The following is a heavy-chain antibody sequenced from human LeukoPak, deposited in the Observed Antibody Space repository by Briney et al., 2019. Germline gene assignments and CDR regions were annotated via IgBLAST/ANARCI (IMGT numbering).Heavy chain of an antibody. V-gene: IGHV3-7*03. CDR3: ATTGNFYDMDV. CDR2: IDQHGTEE. J-gene: IGHJ6*03. CDR1: GFTFSNYW. D-gene: IGHD1-1*01. Sequence: GGSLRLSCAASGFTFSNYWMNWFRQAPGKGLEWVANIDQHGTEENYVDSVEGRFTISRDNAKSSLNLQISSLRAEDTAVYFCATTGNFYDMDVWSRGSTVIVSS.